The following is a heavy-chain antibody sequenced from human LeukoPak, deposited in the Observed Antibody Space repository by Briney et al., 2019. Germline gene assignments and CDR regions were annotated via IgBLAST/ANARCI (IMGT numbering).Heavy chain of an antibody. CDR2: IWYDGSNK. V-gene: IGHV3-33*01. D-gene: IGHD6-13*01. CDR3: AREPLAAAGTRYFDY. Sequence: GGSLGLSCAASGFTFSSYGMHWVRQAPGKGLEWVAVIWYDGSNKYYADSVKGRFTISRDNSKNTLYLQMNSLRAEDTAVYYCAREPLAAAGTRYFDYWGQGTLVTVSS. J-gene: IGHJ4*02. CDR1: GFTFSSYG.